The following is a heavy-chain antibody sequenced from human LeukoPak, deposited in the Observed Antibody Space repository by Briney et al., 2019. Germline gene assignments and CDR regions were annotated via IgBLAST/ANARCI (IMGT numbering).Heavy chain of an antibody. Sequence: PSETLSLTCTVSGYSISSGYYWGWIRQPPGKGLEWIGSIYHSGSTYYNPSLKSRVTISVDTSKNQVSLKLSSVTAADTAVYYCASSMVGYYYYMDVWGKGTTVTVSS. D-gene: IGHD4/OR15-4a*01. V-gene: IGHV4-38-2*02. CDR1: GYSISSGYY. CDR3: ASSMVGYYYYMDV. CDR2: IYHSGST. J-gene: IGHJ6*03.